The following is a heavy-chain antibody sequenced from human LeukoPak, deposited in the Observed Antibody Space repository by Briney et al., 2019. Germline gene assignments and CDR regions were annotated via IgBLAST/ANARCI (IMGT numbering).Heavy chain of an antibody. J-gene: IGHJ4*02. CDR1: GFTFSSYA. Sequence: GGSLRLSCAASGFTFSSYAMSWVRQAPGKGLEWVSAISGSGGSTYYADSVKGRFTISRDNSKNTLYLQMNSLRAEDTAVYYCAKGGVGYCTNGVCYIGSAIDYWGQGTLVTVSS. CDR2: ISGSGGST. V-gene: IGHV3-23*01. D-gene: IGHD2-8*01. CDR3: AKGGVGYCTNGVCYIGSAIDY.